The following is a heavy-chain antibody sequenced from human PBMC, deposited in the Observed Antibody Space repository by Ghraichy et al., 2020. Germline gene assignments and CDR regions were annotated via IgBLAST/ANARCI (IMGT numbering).Heavy chain of an antibody. CDR3: ARTGTTDLNDAFDI. D-gene: IGHD1-7*01. Sequence: GESLNISCAASGFTVSSNYMSWVRQAPGKGLEWVSVIYSGGSTYYADSVKGRFTISRDNSKNTLYLQMNSLRAEDTAVYYCARTGTTDLNDAFDIWGQGTMVTVSS. CDR2: IYSGGST. V-gene: IGHV3-66*02. J-gene: IGHJ3*02. CDR1: GFTVSSNY.